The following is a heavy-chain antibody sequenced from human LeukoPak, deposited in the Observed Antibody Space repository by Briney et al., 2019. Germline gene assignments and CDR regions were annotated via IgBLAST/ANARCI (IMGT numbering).Heavy chain of an antibody. Sequence: GGSLRLSCAASGFTFGAFSMNWVRQAPGKGLEWVSAISSSSSDIYYTDSVKGRFTISRDNANNFLYLQVSSLRAEDTAVYYCATGYTSGTRIDYWGQGTLVSVSS. CDR2: ISSSSSDI. D-gene: IGHD6-19*01. V-gene: IGHV3-21*01. J-gene: IGHJ4*02. CDR1: GFTFGAFS. CDR3: ATGYTSGTRIDY.